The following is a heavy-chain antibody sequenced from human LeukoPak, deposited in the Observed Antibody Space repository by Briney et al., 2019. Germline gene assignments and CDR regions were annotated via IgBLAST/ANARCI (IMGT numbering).Heavy chain of an antibody. CDR2: TYYRSKWSN. D-gene: IGHD2-8*02. CDR3: ASSEAGGYLFAY. CDR1: GDSVSSNSTT. J-gene: IGHJ4*02. V-gene: IGHV6-1*01. Sequence: SQTLSLTCAISGDSVSSNSTTWNWIRQSPSRGLEWLGRTYYRSKWSNDYAVSVKSRITITPDTSKNLFSLQLNSVTPEDTAVYYCASSEAGGYLFAYWGQGTLVTVSS.